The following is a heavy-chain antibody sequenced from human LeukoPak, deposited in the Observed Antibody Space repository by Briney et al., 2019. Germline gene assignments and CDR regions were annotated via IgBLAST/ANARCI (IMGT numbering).Heavy chain of an antibody. CDR1: GITLSNYG. D-gene: IGHD3-22*01. CDR3: AKRGVVIRVILVAFHKEAYYFDS. J-gene: IGHJ4*02. Sequence: PGGSLRLSCAVSGITLSNYGMSWVRQAPGKGLEWVAGISDSGGRTNYADSVKGRFPSSRDKPKNHLYLPMNSLGAEDPAVYFCAKRGVVIRVILVAFHKEAYYFDSWGQGALVTVSS. CDR2: ISDSGGRT. V-gene: IGHV3-23*01.